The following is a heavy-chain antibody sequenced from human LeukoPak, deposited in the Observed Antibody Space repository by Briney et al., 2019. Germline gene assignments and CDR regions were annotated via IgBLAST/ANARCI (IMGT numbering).Heavy chain of an antibody. V-gene: IGHV3-7*01. CDR1: GFTFSSYW. J-gene: IGHJ4*02. CDR3: ARGEYYYHSSGYPDNFDY. Sequence: PGGSLRLSCAASGFTFSSYWMNWVRQAPGRGLEWVAGINEDGSEKYYADSVKGRFTISRDNAKNSLYLQMNSLRAEDTAVYCCARGEYYYHSSGYPDNFDYWGQGTLVTVSS. CDR2: INEDGSEK. D-gene: IGHD3-22*01.